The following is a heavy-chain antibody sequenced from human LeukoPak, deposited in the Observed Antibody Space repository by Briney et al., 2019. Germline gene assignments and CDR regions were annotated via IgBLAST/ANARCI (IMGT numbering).Heavy chain of an antibody. CDR2: IKPSGGDT. V-gene: IGHV1-46*01. J-gene: IGHJ4*02. CDR1: GYTFTDYN. Sequence: ASVKVSCKTSGYTFTDYNLHWVRQAPGQRLEWMGIIKPSGGDTSYAQKFQGRVTMTEDTSTDTAYMELSSLRSEDTAVYYCALLVGATSDYWGQGTLVTVSS. D-gene: IGHD1-26*01. CDR3: ALLVGATSDY.